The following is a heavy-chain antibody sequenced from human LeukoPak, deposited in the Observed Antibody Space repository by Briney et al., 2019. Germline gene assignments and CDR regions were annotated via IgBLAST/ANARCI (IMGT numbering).Heavy chain of an antibody. CDR3: ARGDSDHYITLDY. D-gene: IGHD4-17*01. V-gene: IGHV3-48*01. Sequence: GGSLRLSCAASGFNFSAYSMNWVRQAPGKGLEWVSYISRSSDAMYDADSVKGRFTISRDNAKNLLFLQMTSLGVEDTALYYCARGDSDHYITLDYWGQGTLVTVSS. CDR1: GFNFSAYS. J-gene: IGHJ4*02. CDR2: ISRSSDAM.